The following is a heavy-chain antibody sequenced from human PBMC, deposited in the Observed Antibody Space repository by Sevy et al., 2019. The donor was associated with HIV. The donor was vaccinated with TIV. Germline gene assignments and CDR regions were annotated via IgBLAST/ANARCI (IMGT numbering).Heavy chain of an antibody. CDR2: ISGSGGST. D-gene: IGHD3-3*01. Sequence: GGSLRLSCAASGFTFSSYAMSWVRQAPGKGLEWVSAISGSGGSTYYEDSVKGRFTISRDNSKNTLYLQMNSLRAEDTAVYYCAKDLSSGYYAFDYWGQGTLVTVSS. CDR3: AKDLSSGYYAFDY. CDR1: GFTFSSYA. V-gene: IGHV3-23*01. J-gene: IGHJ4*02.